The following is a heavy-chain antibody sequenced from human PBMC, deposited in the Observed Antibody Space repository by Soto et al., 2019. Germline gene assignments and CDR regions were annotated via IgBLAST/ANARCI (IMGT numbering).Heavy chain of an antibody. V-gene: IGHV1-18*01. CDR3: ARDEFGDPGVY. D-gene: IGHD4-17*01. J-gene: IGHJ4*02. CDR1: GYTFTSYG. Sequence: QVQLVQSGAEVKKPGASVKVSCKASGYTFTSYGISWVRQAPGQGLEWMGWISAYDGNTNYAQKIQGRVTMTTDTSTSTGYMERRSLRSDDTAVYYCARDEFGDPGVYWGQGTLVTVSS. CDR2: ISAYDGNT.